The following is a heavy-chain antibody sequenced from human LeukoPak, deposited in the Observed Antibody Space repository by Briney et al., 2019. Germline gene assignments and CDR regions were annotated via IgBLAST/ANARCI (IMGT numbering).Heavy chain of an antibody. V-gene: IGHV3-23*01. D-gene: IGHD3-22*01. CDR1: GFTFSSYA. CDR2: ISGSGGST. Sequence: GGSLRLSCAASGFTFSSYAMSWVRQAPGKGLEWVSAISGSGGSTYYADSVKGRFTISRDNSKNTLYLKMNSLRAEDTAVYYCARRRYYYDSSGRTTYYYMDVWGKGTTVTVSS. CDR3: ARRRYYYDSSGRTTYYYMDV. J-gene: IGHJ6*03.